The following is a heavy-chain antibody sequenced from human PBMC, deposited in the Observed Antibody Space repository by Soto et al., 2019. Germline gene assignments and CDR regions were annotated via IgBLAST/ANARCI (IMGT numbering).Heavy chain of an antibody. CDR3: AHPRGYCVGDDVDI. D-gene: IGHD2-8*02. V-gene: IGHV3-23*01. CDR2: ISSSGDSA. Sequence: EGSLRLSCAASGFIFSTYAMNWVRQAPGKGLEWVSAISSSGDSAYYAESVRGRFTISRDNSINTLYLQMRSLRPEDTAVYYCAHPRGYCVGDDVDIWGQGTMVTVSS. CDR1: GFIFSTYA. J-gene: IGHJ3*02.